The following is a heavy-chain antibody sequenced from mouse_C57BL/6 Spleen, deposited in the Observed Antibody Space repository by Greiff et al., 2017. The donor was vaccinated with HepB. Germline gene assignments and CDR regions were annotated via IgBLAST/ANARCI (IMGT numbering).Heavy chain of an antibody. V-gene: IGHV5-17*01. CDR3: ARPFMTTVVAEVYAMDY. CDR1: GFTFSDYG. Sequence: DVMLVESGGGLVKPGGSLKLSCAASGFTFSDYGMHWVRQAPEKGLEWVAYISSGSSTIYYADTVKGRFTISRDNAKNTLFLQMTSLRSEDTAMYYCARPFMTTVVAEVYAMDYWGQGTSVTVSS. D-gene: IGHD1-1*01. CDR2: ISSGSSTI. J-gene: IGHJ4*01.